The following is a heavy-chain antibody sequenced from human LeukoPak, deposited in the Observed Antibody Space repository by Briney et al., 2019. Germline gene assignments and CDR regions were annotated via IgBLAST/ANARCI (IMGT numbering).Heavy chain of an antibody. CDR3: AKDRLSTSYYYDSGDY. CDR2: ISYDGSNK. D-gene: IGHD3-22*01. J-gene: IGHJ4*02. Sequence: PGRSLRLSCAASGFTFSSYGMHWVRQAPGKGLEWVAVISYDGSNKYYTDSVKGRFTISRDNSKNTLYLQMNSLRAGDTAVYYCAKDRLSTSYYYDSGDYWGQGTLVTVSS. V-gene: IGHV3-30*18. CDR1: GFTFSSYG.